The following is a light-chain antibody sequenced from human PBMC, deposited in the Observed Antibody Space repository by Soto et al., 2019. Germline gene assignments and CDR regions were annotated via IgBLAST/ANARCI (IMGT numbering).Light chain of an antibody. CDR2: GSS. CDR3: QQYGSSPPYT. J-gene: IGKJ2*01. Sequence: EVVLTQSPGTLSLSPGERATLSCRASQSVSNNYFAWYQQKPGQAPRLLIFGSSDRATGIPDRFSGSGSGIDFTLTISRLEPEHYAVYYCQQYGSSPPYTFGQGTKLETK. V-gene: IGKV3-20*01. CDR1: QSVSNNY.